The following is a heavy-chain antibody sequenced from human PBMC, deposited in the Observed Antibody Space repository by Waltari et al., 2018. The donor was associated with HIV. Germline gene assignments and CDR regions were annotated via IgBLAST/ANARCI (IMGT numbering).Heavy chain of an antibody. Sequence: QVQLLQSGAEVKKPGASVTVSCKASGYTFTAHYIQWVRQAPGQGLEGMGWVDPNTGDTNYAQKFQGRVTMARDASIRTVSMELSRLRSDDTAVYYCVRQMTFYDAFDIWGQGTLVTVSA. CDR1: GYTFTAHY. J-gene: IGHJ3*02. CDR2: VDPNTGDT. CDR3: VRQMTFYDAFDI. V-gene: IGHV1-2*02.